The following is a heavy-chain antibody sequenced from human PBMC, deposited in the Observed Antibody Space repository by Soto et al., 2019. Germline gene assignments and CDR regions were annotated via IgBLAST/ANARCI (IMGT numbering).Heavy chain of an antibody. CDR2: IHPSGGGT. Sequence: QVQLVQSGAEVKKPGASVKVSCKPSGYTFNTYYLHWVRQAPGQALEWMGVIHPSGGGTTYAQKSLGRVTVTRDTSTSTVFMELSSLRSADTAVYYCARGGHIAVVTASFDYWGQGTLVTVSS. CDR1: GYTFNTYY. D-gene: IGHD2-21*02. V-gene: IGHV1-46*02. CDR3: ARGGHIAVVTASFDY. J-gene: IGHJ4*02.